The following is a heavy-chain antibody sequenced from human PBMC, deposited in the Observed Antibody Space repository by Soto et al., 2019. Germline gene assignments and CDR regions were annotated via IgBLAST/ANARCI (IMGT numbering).Heavy chain of an antibody. D-gene: IGHD4-17*01. V-gene: IGHV3-23*01. J-gene: IGHJ3*02. Sequence: VGSLRLSCAASGFIFSTYAMNWVRKAPGKGLEWVSAITSSGGGTYYAESVRGRFTISRDNSINTLYLQMSSLRPEDTAVYYCAHPRGYGVFDAVDIWGQGTMVTVSS. CDR1: GFIFSTYA. CDR3: AHPRGYGVFDAVDI. CDR2: ITSSGGGT.